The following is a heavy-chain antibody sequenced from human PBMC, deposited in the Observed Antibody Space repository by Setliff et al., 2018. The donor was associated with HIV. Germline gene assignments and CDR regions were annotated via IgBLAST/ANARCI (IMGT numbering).Heavy chain of an antibody. J-gene: IGHJ5*02. CDR2: IYYSGST. CDR3: ASRVYYYDSSGYLREEGFDP. Sequence: SETLSLTCNASGGSISNSRYYWSWIRQPPGKGLEWIGSIYYSGSTYYNPSLKSRVTISVDTSKNQFSLKLSSVTAADAAVYYCASRVYYYDSSGYLREEGFDPWGQGTLVTVSS. V-gene: IGHV4-39*01. CDR1: GGSISNSRYY. D-gene: IGHD3-22*01.